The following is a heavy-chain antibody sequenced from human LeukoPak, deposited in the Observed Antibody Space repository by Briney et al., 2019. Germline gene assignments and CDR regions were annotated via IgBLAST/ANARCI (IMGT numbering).Heavy chain of an antibody. CDR3: ARGPFIVVVPAAIPYVD. D-gene: IGHD2-2*02. CDR2: INHSGST. V-gene: IGHV4-34*01. J-gene: IGHJ4*02. CDR1: GGSFSGYY. Sequence: SETLSLTCAVYGGSFSGYYWSWIRQPPGKGLEWIGEINHSGSTNYNPSLKSRVTISVDTSKNQFSLKLSSVTAEDTAVYYCARGPFIVVVPAAIPYVDWGQGTLVTVSS.